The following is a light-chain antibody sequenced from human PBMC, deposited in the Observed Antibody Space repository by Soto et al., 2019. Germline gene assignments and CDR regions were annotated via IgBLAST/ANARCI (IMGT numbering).Light chain of an antibody. J-gene: IGKJ1*01. CDR2: GAS. V-gene: IGKV3-20*01. CDR1: QSVSGSF. Sequence: EMVLTQSPGTLSLSPGARATLSCRASQSVSGSFLAWYQQKAGQAPRLLIYGASRRPTGIPDRFSGSVSGRGFTLTISRLEPEDFAVYYCQQYDSSPSTFGQGTKVEIK. CDR3: QQYDSSPST.